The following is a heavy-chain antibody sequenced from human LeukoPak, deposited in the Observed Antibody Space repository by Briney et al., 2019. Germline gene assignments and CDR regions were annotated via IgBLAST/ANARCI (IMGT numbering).Heavy chain of an antibody. CDR3: AKDLNVVPYGSPFDY. CDR1: GFTFSSYA. CDR2: ISGSGGST. D-gene: IGHD4-17*01. J-gene: IGHJ4*02. V-gene: IGHV3-23*01. Sequence: PGGSLRLSCAASGFTFSSYARSWVRQAPGKGLEWVSDISGSGGSTYYAGSVKGRFTISRDNSKNTLYLQMNSLRAEDTAVYYCAKDLNVVPYGSPFDYWGQGTLVTVSS.